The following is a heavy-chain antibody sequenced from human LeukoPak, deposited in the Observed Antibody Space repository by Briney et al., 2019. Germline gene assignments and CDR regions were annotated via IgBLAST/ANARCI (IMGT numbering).Heavy chain of an antibody. D-gene: IGHD4/OR15-4a*01. CDR3: ARGGCVDYRRDAFDI. CDR1: GFSFSDYY. V-gene: IGHV3-11*01. CDR2: ITSSGSTI. Sequence: GGSLRLSCAASGFSFSDYYMSWIRQAPGKGLEWVSYITSSGSTIYYADSVKGRFTISRDNAKNSLYLQMNSLRAEDTAVYYCARGGCVDYRRDAFDIWGQGTMVTVSS. J-gene: IGHJ3*02.